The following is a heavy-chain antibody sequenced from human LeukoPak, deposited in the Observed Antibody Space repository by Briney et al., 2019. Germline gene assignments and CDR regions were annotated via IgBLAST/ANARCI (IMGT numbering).Heavy chain of an antibody. D-gene: IGHD6-13*01. CDR2: ISSSSSYI. CDR1: GFTFSSYS. V-gene: IGHV3-21*01. CDR3: ARDGTAIAAAGTFDY. J-gene: IGHJ4*02. Sequence: GGSLRLSCAASGFTFSSYSMNWVRQAPGKGLEWVSSISSSSSYIYCADSVKGRFTISRDNAKNSLYLQTNSLRAEDTAVYYCARDGTAIAAAGTFDYWGQGTLVTVSS.